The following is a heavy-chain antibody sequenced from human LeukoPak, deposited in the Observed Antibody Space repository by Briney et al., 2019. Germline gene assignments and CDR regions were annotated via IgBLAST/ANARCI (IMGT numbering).Heavy chain of an antibody. V-gene: IGHV3-23*01. CDR3: AKHYGSGTYYNYFDY. Sequence: GGSLRLSCAASGFTFSSYAMSWVRRAPGKGLEWVSAISSNGGGTFYADSVKGQFTISRDNSQNTLYLQMNSLRAEDTAIYYCAKHYGSGTYYNYFDYWGQGTLVTVSS. D-gene: IGHD3-10*01. J-gene: IGHJ4*02. CDR2: ISSNGGGT. CDR1: GFTFSSYA.